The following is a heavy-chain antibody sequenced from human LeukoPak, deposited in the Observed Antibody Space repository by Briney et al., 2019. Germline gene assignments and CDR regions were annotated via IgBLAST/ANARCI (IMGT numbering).Heavy chain of an antibody. J-gene: IGHJ4*02. CDR3: STDLRWEVGGNDY. CDR2: VKSKTDGGTT. Sequence: GGSLRLSCAASGFTFSNAWMRWVRQAPGKGLEWVGRVKSKTDGGTTDYAGSVKGRFTISRDDSKNTLYLQMNSLKTEDTAVYYCSTDLRWEVGGNDYWGQGTLVTVSS. CDR1: GFTFSNAW. D-gene: IGHD1-26*01. V-gene: IGHV3-15*01.